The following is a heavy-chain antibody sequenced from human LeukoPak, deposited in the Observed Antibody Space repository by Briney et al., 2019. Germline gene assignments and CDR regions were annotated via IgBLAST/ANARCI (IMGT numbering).Heavy chain of an antibody. CDR1: GFTFSDYA. Sequence: GGSLTLSCAASGFTFSDYAMHWVRQAPGKGLEWLAFIHYDGSKEFYADSVKGRFSISRDNSKNTLYLQMNSLRTEDTAVYYCAKGSRGVPPLGYWAKGTLVTVPS. CDR3: AKGSRGVPPLGY. V-gene: IGHV3-30*02. D-gene: IGHD3-16*01. J-gene: IGHJ4*02. CDR2: IHYDGSKE.